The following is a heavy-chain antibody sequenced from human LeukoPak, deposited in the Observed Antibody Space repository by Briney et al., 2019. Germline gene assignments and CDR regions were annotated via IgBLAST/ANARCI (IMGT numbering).Heavy chain of an antibody. V-gene: IGHV3-21*01. J-gene: IGHJ4*02. CDR3: ARDKDTAMVGGLIDY. CDR1: GFTFSSYS. Sequence: GGSLRLSCAASGFTFSSYSMNWVRQAPGKGLEWVSSISSSSSYIYYADSVKGRFTISRDNAKNSLYLQMNSLRAEDTAVYYCARDKDTAMVGGLIDYWGQGTLVTVSS. D-gene: IGHD5-18*01. CDR2: ISSSSSYI.